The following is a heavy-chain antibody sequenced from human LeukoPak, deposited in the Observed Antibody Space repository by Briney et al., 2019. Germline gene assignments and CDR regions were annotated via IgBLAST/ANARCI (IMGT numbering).Heavy chain of an antibody. V-gene: IGHV3-11*01. CDR2: ISSSGNTI. J-gene: IGHJ4*02. CDR3: ARGVPTVVTPASGAVDY. D-gene: IGHD4-23*01. Sequence: KPGGSLRLSCAASGFTFSDYDTMWLRQAPGKGLEWVSYISSSGNTIYYADSVKGRFTISRHNAKNSLYLQMHSLRAEDTAVYYCARGVPTVVTPASGAVDYWGEGDLVTVSS. CDR1: GFTFSDYD.